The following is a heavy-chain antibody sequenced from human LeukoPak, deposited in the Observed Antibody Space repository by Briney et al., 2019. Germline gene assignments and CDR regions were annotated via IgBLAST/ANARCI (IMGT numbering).Heavy chain of an antibody. V-gene: IGHV1-2*06. D-gene: IGHD6-13*01. CDR2: INPNSGGT. J-gene: IGHJ1*01. Sequence: ASVKASCKASGYTFTGYYMHWVRQAPGQGLEWMGRINPNSGGTNYAQKFQGRVTMTRDTSISTAYMELSRLRSDDTAVYYCARVLAAAGIEEYFQHWGQGTLVTVSS. CDR1: GYTFTGYY. CDR3: ARVLAAAGIEEYFQH.